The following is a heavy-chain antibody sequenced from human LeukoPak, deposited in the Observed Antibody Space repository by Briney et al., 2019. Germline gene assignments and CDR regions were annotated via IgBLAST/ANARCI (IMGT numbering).Heavy chain of an antibody. CDR1: GYTFSSYH. J-gene: IGHJ4*02. CDR3: ARARESIAGYYFDY. V-gene: IGHV1-46*01. D-gene: IGHD6-13*01. CDR2: INPSFNPGVDVT. Sequence: ASVKVSCKASGYTFSSYHIHWVRQAPGQGLEWMGKINPSFNPGVDVTSYAQKFQGRVTMTRDISTNTVYMELSSLTSEDTAVYYCARARESIAGYYFDYWGQGTLVTVSS.